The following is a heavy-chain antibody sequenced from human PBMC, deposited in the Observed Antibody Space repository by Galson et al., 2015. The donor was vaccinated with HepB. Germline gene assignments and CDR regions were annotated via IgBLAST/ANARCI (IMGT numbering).Heavy chain of an antibody. J-gene: IGHJ4*02. CDR1: GFTFSSYA. V-gene: IGHV3-23*01. D-gene: IGHD3-22*01. Sequence: SLRLSCAASGFTFSSYAMSWVRQAPGKGLEWVSAISGSGGSTYYADSVKGRFTISRDNSKNTLYLQMNSLRAEDTAVYYCATFYDSSGYFFNSAIYYFDYWGQGTLVTVSS. CDR3: ATFYDSSGYFFNSAIYYFDY. CDR2: ISGSGGST.